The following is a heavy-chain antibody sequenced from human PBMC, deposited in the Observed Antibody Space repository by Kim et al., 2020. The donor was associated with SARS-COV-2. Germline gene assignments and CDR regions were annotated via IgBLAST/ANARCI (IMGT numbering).Heavy chain of an antibody. CDR3: ARDFYLRGP. CDR1: GFTFNNFW. J-gene: IGHJ5*02. V-gene: IGHV3-74*01. Sequence: GGSLRLSCSASGFTFNNFWMHWVRQTPGQGLVCVAGLSVDGTITKYADSVKGRFVISRDNAKNTLYLQMDGLTAEDTAVYYCARDFYLRGPWGQGTLVTVSS. CDR2: LSVDGTIT.